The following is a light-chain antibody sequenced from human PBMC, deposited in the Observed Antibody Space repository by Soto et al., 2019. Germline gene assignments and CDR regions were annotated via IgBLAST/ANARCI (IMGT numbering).Light chain of an antibody. CDR1: QSLSTY. J-gene: IGKJ4*01. CDR2: DSS. V-gene: IGKV3-11*01. CDR3: QQRYNWPPLT. Sequence: EVVLTQSPATLSLSPGERATLSCRASQSLSTYLAWYQQKPGQAPRLLIYDSSNRSTGVPARFSGSGSGTDFTLTISSLEPEDFAFYYCQQRYNWPPLTFGGGTRVEIK.